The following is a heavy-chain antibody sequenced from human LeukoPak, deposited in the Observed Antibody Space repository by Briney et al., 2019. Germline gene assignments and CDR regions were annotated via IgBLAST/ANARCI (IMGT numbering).Heavy chain of an antibody. Sequence: GGSLRLSCAGSGITFSTYWMHWVRQAPGKGLVWVSRINSEGSTISYADSVKGRFTISRDKAKNTLFLQMNSLRAEDTAVYYCARISSDSISYYDHWGQGTLVTVSS. V-gene: IGHV3-74*01. CDR2: INSEGSTI. J-gene: IGHJ4*02. CDR3: ARISSDSISYYDH. D-gene: IGHD3-22*01. CDR1: GITFSTYW.